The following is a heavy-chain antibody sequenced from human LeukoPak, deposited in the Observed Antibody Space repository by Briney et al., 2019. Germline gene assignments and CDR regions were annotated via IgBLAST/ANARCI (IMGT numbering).Heavy chain of an antibody. CDR2: VYYSGRT. D-gene: IGHD3-22*01. CDR1: SDSVITSDSY. V-gene: IGHV4-39*01. CDR3: ARRRSYDGSGYLE. J-gene: IGHJ1*01. Sequence: SETLSLTCSVSSDSVITSDSYWDWIRQPPGKGLECIATVYYSGRTYYTPSLNSRVTMTFTHSTNKFSLTLRPATTAATAGSFCARRRSYDGSGYLEWGQGTLLSVSS.